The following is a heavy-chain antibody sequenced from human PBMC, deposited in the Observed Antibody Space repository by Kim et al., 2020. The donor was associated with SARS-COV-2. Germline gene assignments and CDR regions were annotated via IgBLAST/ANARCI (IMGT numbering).Heavy chain of an antibody. V-gene: IGHV4-61*02. D-gene: IGHD2-15*01. CDR2: IYTSGST. CDR3: ARVSGSCSGGSCLYYYYGMDV. CDR1: GGSISSGSYY. J-gene: IGHJ6*02. Sequence: SETLSLTCTVSGGSISSGSYYWSWIRQPAGKGLEWIGRIYTSGSTNYNPSLKSRVTISVDTSKNQFSLKLSYVTAADTAMYYCARVSGSCSGGSCLYYYYGMDVWGQGTTVTV.